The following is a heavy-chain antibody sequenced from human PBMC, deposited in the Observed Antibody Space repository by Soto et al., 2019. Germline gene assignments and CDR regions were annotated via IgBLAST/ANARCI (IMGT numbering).Heavy chain of an antibody. CDR1: GGYISSYY. CDR3: ASATYYYDSSGYEYYYGMDV. Sequence: PSETRSLTCTVSGGYISSYYWSWIRQTAGKGLEWIGRIYTSGSTNYNPSLKSRVTMSVDTSKNQFSLKLSSVTAADTAVYYCASATYYYDSSGYEYYYGMDVWGQGTTVTVS. V-gene: IGHV4-4*07. D-gene: IGHD3-22*01. CDR2: IYTSGST. J-gene: IGHJ6*02.